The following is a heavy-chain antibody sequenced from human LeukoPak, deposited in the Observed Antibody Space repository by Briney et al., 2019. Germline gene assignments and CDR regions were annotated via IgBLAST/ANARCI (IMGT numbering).Heavy chain of an antibody. CDR2: INHXGXX. CDR1: GGSFSGYY. CDR3: ARARSAALGYYDFWSGYYPNFDY. Sequence: SETLSLTCAVYGGSFSGYYWSWIRQPPGKGLEWIGEINHXGXXNYNPSLKSRVTISVDTSKNQFSLKLSSVTAADTAVYYCARARSAALGYYDFWSGYYPNFDYWGQGTLVTVSS. D-gene: IGHD3-3*01. J-gene: IGHJ4*02. V-gene: IGHV4-34*01.